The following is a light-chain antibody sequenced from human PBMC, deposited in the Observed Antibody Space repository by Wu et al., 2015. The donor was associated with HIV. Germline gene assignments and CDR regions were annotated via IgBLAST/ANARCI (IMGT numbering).Light chain of an antibody. CDR1: QSVSSH. CDR3: QQRSNWPSFT. Sequence: EIVLTQSPGTLSLSPGERATLSCRASQSVSSHLAWYQQKPGQAPRLLIYDASNRAPGIPARFIGSGSGTDFTLIISSLEPEDFAIYFCQQRSNWPSFTVGPGTTVDMK. J-gene: IGKJ3*01. V-gene: IGKV3-11*01. CDR2: DAS.